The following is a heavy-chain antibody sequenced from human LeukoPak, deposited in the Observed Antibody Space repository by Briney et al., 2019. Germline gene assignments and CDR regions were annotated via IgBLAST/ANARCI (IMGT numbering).Heavy chain of an antibody. V-gene: IGHV4-30-2*01. CDR1: GGSISSGGYY. J-gene: IGHJ4*02. Sequence: SETLSLTCTVSGGSISSGGYYWSWIRQPPGKGLEWIGYIYHSGSTYYNPSLKSRVTISVDRSKNQFSLKLSSVTAADTAVYYCARGGGYSSSWYANYFDYWGQGTLVTVSS. D-gene: IGHD6-13*01. CDR3: ARGGGYSSSWYANYFDY. CDR2: IYHSGST.